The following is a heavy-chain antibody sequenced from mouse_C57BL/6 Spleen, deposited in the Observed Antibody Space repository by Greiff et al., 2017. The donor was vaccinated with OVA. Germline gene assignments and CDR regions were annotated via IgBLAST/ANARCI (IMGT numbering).Heavy chain of an antibody. CDR3: AREGYDCYYNYAMDD. CDR1: GYTFTDYN. CDR2: INPNNGGT. J-gene: IGHJ4*01. D-gene: IGHD2-3*01. Sequence: EVQLQQPGPELVKPGASVKMSCKASGYTFTDYNMHWVKQSHGKSLEWIGYINPNNGGTSYNQKFKGKATLTVNKSSSTAYMELRSLTSEDSAVYYCAREGYDCYYNYAMDDWGQGTSVTVSS. V-gene: IGHV1-22*01.